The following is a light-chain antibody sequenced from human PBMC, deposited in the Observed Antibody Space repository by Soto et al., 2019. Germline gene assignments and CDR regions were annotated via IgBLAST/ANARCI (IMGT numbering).Light chain of an antibody. J-gene: IGKJ5*01. Sequence: EIVMTQSPATLSVSPGERATFSCRASQSVSSNLAWYQQKPGQAPRLIXYGASIRATGIPARFSGSGSGTEFTLTISSLQSEDFAVYYCQHYNNWPPWTFGQGTRLEIK. V-gene: IGKV3-15*01. CDR2: GAS. CDR1: QSVSSN. CDR3: QHYNNWPPWT.